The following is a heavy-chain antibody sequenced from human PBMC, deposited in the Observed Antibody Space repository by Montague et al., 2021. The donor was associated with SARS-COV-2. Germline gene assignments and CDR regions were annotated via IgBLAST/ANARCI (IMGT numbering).Heavy chain of an antibody. Sequence: TLSLTCAVSGGSISSSSYYWGWIRQPPGKALEWLALIYWDDDKRYSPSLKSRRTITKDTSKNQVVLTMTNMDPVDTATYYCAHRRGLLLSDAFDIWGQGTMVTVSS. CDR3: AHRRGLLLSDAFDI. D-gene: IGHD1-26*01. J-gene: IGHJ3*02. CDR1: GGSISSSSYY. V-gene: IGHV2-5*02. CDR2: IYWDDDK.